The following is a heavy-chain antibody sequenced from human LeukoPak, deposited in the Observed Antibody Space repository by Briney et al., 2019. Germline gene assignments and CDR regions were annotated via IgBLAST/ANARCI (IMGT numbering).Heavy chain of an antibody. Sequence: GGSLRLSCAASGFTFSSYWMHWVRQAPGKGLVWVSRINSDGSSTSYADSVKGRFTISRDNAKNTLYLQMNSLRAEDTAVYYCARGYSSSWYPYYYYMDVWGKGTTVTVSS. CDR1: GFTFSSYW. CDR3: ARGYSSSWYPYYYYMDV. CDR2: INSDGSST. D-gene: IGHD6-13*01. V-gene: IGHV3-74*01. J-gene: IGHJ6*03.